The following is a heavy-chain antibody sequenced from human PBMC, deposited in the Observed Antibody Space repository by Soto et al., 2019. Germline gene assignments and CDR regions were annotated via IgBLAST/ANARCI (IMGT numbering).Heavy chain of an antibody. CDR3: ARQVTMVRGVRSYGMDV. CDR1: GGSISSSSYY. D-gene: IGHD3-10*01. V-gene: IGHV4-39*01. J-gene: IGHJ6*02. CDR2: IYYSGST. Sequence: LSLTCTVSGGSISSSSYYWGWIRQPPGKGLEWIGSIYYSGSTYYNPSLKSRVTISVDTSKNQFSLKLSSVTAADTAVYYCARQVTMVRGVRSYGMDVWGQGTTVTVSS.